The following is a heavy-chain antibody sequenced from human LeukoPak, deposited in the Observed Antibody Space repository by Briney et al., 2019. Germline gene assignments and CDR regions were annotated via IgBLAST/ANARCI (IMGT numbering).Heavy chain of an antibody. CDR3: ASFSSSWYQFDF. J-gene: IGHJ4*02. Sequence: AGGSLRLSCAASGFTFSSYAMSWVRQAPGKGLEWVSVIYSGGTTYYADSVKGRITISRDNSKNTLYLQMNSLRVEDTAVYYCASFSSSWYQFDFWGQGTLVTVSS. V-gene: IGHV3-66*01. CDR1: GFTFSSYA. CDR2: IYSGGTT. D-gene: IGHD6-13*01.